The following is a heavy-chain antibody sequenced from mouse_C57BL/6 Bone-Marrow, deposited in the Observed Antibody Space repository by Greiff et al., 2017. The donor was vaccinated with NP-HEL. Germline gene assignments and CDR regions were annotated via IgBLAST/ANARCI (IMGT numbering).Heavy chain of an antibody. Sequence: DVHLVESGGGLVQPGGSLKLSCAASGFTFSDYGMAWVRQAPRKGPEWVAFISHLAYSIYYADTVTGRFTISRENAKNTLYLEMSSLRSEDTAMYYCARHEGDYSNFYFDYWGQGTTLTVSS. CDR1: GFTFSDYG. J-gene: IGHJ2*01. D-gene: IGHD2-5*01. CDR2: ISHLAYSI. CDR3: ARHEGDYSNFYFDY. V-gene: IGHV5-15*01.